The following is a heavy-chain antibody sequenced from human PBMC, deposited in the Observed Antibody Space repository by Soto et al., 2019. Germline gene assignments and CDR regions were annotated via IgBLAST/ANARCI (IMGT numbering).Heavy chain of an antibody. D-gene: IGHD6-13*01. J-gene: IGHJ5*02. V-gene: IGHV2-5*02. CDR1: GFSLSTSGVG. Sequence: QITLKESGPTLVKPTQTLTLTCTFSGFSLSTSGVGVGWIRQPPGKALEWLALIYWDDDKRYSPSLKSRLTINKDTPKNPVVLTMTNMDPVDTATYYLANPGIAAAGKGYWFDPWGQGTLVTVSS. CDR3: ANPGIAAAGKGYWFDP. CDR2: IYWDDDK.